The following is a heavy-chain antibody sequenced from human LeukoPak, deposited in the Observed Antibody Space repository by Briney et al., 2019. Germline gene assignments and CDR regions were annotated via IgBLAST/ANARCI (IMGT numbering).Heavy chain of an antibody. CDR1: GGTFSSYA. D-gene: IGHD3-3*01. CDR3: ARVRAGYDFWEQYPGVTYYYYYMDV. J-gene: IGHJ6*03. Sequence: SSVKVSCKASGGTFSSYAISWVRQAPGQGLEWMGGIIPIFGTANYAQKFQGRVTITADESTSTAYMELSSLRSEDTAVYYCARVRAGYDFWEQYPGVTYYYYYMDVWGKGTTVTVSS. V-gene: IGHV1-69*13. CDR2: IIPIFGTA.